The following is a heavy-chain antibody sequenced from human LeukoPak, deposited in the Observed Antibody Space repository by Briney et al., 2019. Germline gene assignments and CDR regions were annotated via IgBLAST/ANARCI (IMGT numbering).Heavy chain of an antibody. Sequence: SETLSLTCAVYGGSFSGYYWSWIRQPPGKGLEWIGEINHSGSTNYNPSLKSRVTISVDTSKNQFSLKLSSVTAADTAVYYCARGGRWLQRTYYYGMDVWGQGTMVTASS. D-gene: IGHD5-24*01. CDR3: ARGGRWLQRTYYYGMDV. CDR2: INHSGST. CDR1: GGSFSGYY. J-gene: IGHJ6*02. V-gene: IGHV4-34*01.